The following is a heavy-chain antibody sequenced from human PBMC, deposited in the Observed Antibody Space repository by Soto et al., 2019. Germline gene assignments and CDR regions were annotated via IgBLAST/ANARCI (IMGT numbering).Heavy chain of an antibody. CDR1: GGSFSGYY. Sequence: QVQLQQWGAGLLKPSETLSLNCAVYGGSFSGYYWSWIRQPPGKGLEWIGETNHSGSSNYNPSLKSRVPISVDTSKNQFSLKLSSVTAADTAVYYCATHDYSDYAGPLPPVPDYYDYMDVWSKGTTVTVSS. CDR3: ATHDYSDYAGPLPPVPDYYDYMDV. V-gene: IGHV4-34*01. CDR2: TNHSGSS. J-gene: IGHJ6*03. D-gene: IGHD4-17*01.